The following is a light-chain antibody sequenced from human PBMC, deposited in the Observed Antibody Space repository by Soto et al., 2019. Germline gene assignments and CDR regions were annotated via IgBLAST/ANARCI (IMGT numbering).Light chain of an antibody. V-gene: IGLV2-8*01. J-gene: IGLJ1*01. Sequence: QSALTQPPSASGSPGQSVTISCTGTSSDVGGYNYVSWYQQHPGKVPKLVVYEVNKRPSGVPDRFSGSKSGNTASLTVSGLQAEDEADYYFTSYAGGNNVFGTGTKLTV. CDR1: SSDVGGYNY. CDR2: EVN. CDR3: TSYAGGNNV.